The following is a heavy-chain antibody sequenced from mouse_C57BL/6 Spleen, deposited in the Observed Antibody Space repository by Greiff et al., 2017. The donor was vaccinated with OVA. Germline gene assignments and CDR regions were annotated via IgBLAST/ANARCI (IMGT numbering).Heavy chain of an antibody. CDR1: GYTFTSYW. Sequence: QVQLQQPGAKLVKPGASVKMSCKASGYTFTSYWITWVKQRPGQGLEWIGDIYPGSGSTNYNEKFKSKATLTVDTSSSTAYMQLSSLTSEDSAVYYCARRLDYYDPYYYAMDYWGQGTSVTVSS. CDR2: IYPGSGST. D-gene: IGHD2-4*01. V-gene: IGHV1-55*01. J-gene: IGHJ4*01. CDR3: ARRLDYYDPYYYAMDY.